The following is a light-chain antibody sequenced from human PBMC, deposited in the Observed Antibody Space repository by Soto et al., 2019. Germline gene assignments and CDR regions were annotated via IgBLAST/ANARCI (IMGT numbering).Light chain of an antibody. J-gene: IGLJ2*01. V-gene: IGLV2-14*01. CDR2: EVS. Sequence: QSVLTQPASVSGSPGQSITISCTGSSSDVGGYEYVSWYQQHPGKAPKLMIYEVSYRPSGVSNRFSGSKSGNTASLTISGLQTEDEADYYCSSYTTTSALDVFGGGTKVTVL. CDR1: SSDVGGYEY. CDR3: SSYTTTSALDV.